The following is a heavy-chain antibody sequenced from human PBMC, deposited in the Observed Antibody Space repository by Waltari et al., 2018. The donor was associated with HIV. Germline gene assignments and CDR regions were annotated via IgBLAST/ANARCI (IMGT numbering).Heavy chain of an antibody. D-gene: IGHD6-13*01. J-gene: IGHJ4*02. Sequence: QLQLLESGPGLVEPSQNLSLTCTVSGGHISNGGYYWNWIRQHPGKGLEWIGYIYYSGTIYYNPSLKSRVTISIDTSKNQFSLKLTSMTAADTAVYYCASRSGGSSRPFDYWGQGTPVTVSS. CDR2: IYYSGTI. CDR3: ASRSGGSSRPFDY. V-gene: IGHV4-31*03. CDR1: GGHISNGGYY.